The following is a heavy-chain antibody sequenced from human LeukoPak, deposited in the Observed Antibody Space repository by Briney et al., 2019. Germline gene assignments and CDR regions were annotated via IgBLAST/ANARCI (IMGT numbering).Heavy chain of an antibody. CDR1: GGSVSSGSYY. J-gene: IGHJ6*02. Sequence: SETLSLTCTVSGGSVSSGSYYWSWIRQPPGKGLEWIGYIYYSGSTNYNPSLKSRVTISVDTSKNQFSLKLSSVTAADTAVYYCARATLRGYYDSSGYSYYYGMDVWGQGTTVTVSS. CDR3: ARATLRGYYDSSGYSYYYGMDV. CDR2: IYYSGST. D-gene: IGHD3-22*01. V-gene: IGHV4-61*01.